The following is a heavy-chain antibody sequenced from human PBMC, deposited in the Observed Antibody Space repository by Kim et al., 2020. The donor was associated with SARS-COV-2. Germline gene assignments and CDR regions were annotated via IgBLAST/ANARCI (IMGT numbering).Heavy chain of an antibody. CDR2: IDLRGTTK. D-gene: IGHD5-12*01. CDR1: GFTFSRYE. Sequence: GGSLRLSCAASGFTFSRYEMNWVRQAPGKGLEWVSYIDLRGTTKYYADSVKGRFTISRDNAKNSLYLQMNSLRAEDTAIYYCARDGYGGNSVVGALDIWGQGTRHTVS. V-gene: IGHV3-48*03. J-gene: IGHJ3*02. CDR3: ARDGYGGNSVVGALDI.